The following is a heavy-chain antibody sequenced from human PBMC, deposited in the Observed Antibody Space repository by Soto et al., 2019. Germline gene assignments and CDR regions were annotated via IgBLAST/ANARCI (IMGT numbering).Heavy chain of an antibody. CDR2: IIPIFGTA. CDR3: ARTYYYDSSGYYYGRNWFDP. CDR1: GGTFSSYA. V-gene: IGHV1-69*13. Sequence: SVKVSCKASGGTFSSYAISWVRQAPRQGLEWMGGIIPIFGTANYAQKFQGRVTITADESTSTAYMELSSLRSEDTAVYYCARTYYYDSSGYYYGRNWFDPWGQGTLVTVSS. J-gene: IGHJ5*02. D-gene: IGHD3-22*01.